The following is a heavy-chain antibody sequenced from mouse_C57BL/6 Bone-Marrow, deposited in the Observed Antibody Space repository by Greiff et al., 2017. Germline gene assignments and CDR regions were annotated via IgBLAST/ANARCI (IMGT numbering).Heavy chain of an antibody. J-gene: IGHJ1*03. CDR1: GYSITSGYD. V-gene: IGHV3-1*01. Sequence: VQLQQSGPGMVKPSQSLSLTCTVTGYSITSGYDWHWIRHFPGNKLEWMGYISYSGRTNYNPSLKSRISITHDTSKNHFFLKLNSVTTEDTATYYCARETTVVADWYFDVGGTGTTVTVSS. CDR2: ISYSGRT. D-gene: IGHD1-1*01. CDR3: ARETTVVADWYFDV.